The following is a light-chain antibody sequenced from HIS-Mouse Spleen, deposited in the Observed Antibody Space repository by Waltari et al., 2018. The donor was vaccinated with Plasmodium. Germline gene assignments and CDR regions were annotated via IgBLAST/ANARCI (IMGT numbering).Light chain of an antibody. V-gene: IGLV3-21*02. CDR1: NIGSKS. J-gene: IGLJ3*02. Sequence: SYVLTQPPPVSVAPGQTARSNCGGNNIGSKSVQGDQQKPGQAPVLVVYDDRDRPPGIPERFSGSNSGNTATLTISRVEAGDEADYYCQVWDSSSDHRVFGGGTKLTVL. CDR3: QVWDSSSDHRV. CDR2: DDR.